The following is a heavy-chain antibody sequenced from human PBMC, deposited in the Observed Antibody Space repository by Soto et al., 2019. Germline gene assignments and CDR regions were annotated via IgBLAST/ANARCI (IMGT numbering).Heavy chain of an antibody. Sequence: ASVKLSCKASGYTFTSYDSNWVRKATGQGLEWMGWMNPNSGNTGYAQKFQGRVTMTRNTSISTAYMELSSLRSEDTAVYYFSRVSDFWSGYYSNWFDPLGQGNLVTGS. CDR1: GYTFTSYD. D-gene: IGHD3-3*01. CDR3: SRVSDFWSGYYSNWFDP. V-gene: IGHV1-8*01. J-gene: IGHJ5*02. CDR2: MNPNSGNT.